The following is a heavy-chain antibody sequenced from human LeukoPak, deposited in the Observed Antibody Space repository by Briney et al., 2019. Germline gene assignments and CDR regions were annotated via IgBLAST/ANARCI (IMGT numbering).Heavy chain of an antibody. V-gene: IGHV3-15*01. J-gene: IGHJ4*02. D-gene: IGHD2/OR15-2a*01. CDR3: TTFYHEYSPY. CDR1: GFNFRTYS. CDR2: IKSNADGGTP. Sequence: GGSLRLSCEVSGFNFRTYSMDWVRQAPGKGLEWVGRIKSNADGGTPDYAAPARGRFTISRDDSKNTLYLQMNSLKTEDTAVYYCTTFYHEYSPYWGRGTLVTVSS.